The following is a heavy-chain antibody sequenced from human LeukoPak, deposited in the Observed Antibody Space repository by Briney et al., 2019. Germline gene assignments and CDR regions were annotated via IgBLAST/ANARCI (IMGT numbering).Heavy chain of an antibody. CDR3: ATTRVGYCSGGSCGPSDY. CDR2: VSYDGRSK. V-gene: IGHV3-30*03. D-gene: IGHD2-15*01. J-gene: IGHJ4*02. CDR1: GFTFSSYG. Sequence: PGTSLRLSCAASGFTFSSYGMHWVRQAPGEGLEWVAVVSYDGRSKYYADSVKGQFTISRDNSKNTLYLQMNSLRAEDTAVYYCATTRVGYCSGGSCGPSDYWGQGTLVTVSS.